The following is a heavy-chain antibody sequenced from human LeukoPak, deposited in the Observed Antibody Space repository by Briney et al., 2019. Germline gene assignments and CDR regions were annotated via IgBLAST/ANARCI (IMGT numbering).Heavy chain of an antibody. CDR1: GYTFTSCG. V-gene: IGHV1-18*01. Sequence: ASVKVSCKASGYTFTSCGISWVRQAPGQGLEWMGWISAYNGNTNYAQKLQGRVTMTTDTSTSTAYMELRSLRSDDTAMYYCARGVRGDGSGTQTYYYYGMDVWGQGTTVTVSS. D-gene: IGHD3-10*01. J-gene: IGHJ6*02. CDR2: ISAYNGNT. CDR3: ARGVRGDGSGTQTYYYYGMDV.